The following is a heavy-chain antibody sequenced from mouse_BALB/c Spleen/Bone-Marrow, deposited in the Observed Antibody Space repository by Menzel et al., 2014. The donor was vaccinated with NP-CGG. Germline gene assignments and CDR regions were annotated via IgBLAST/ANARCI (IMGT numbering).Heavy chain of an antibody. CDR2: ILPGSGST. CDR1: GYTFSSYW. Sequence: VQLQQSGAELMKPGASVKISCKATGYTFSSYWIEWVKQRPGHGLEWIGEILPGSGSTDYNEKFKGKATFTADTSSNTAYIQLSSLTTEGSAVYYCASRYDAMDYWGQGTSVTVSS. CDR3: ASRYDAMDY. V-gene: IGHV1-9*01. J-gene: IGHJ4*01.